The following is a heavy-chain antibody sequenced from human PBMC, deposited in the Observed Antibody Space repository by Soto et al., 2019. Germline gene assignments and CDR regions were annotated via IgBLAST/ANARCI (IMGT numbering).Heavy chain of an antibody. CDR3: ARGGLVVVVAATRPLDY. V-gene: IGHV3-21*02. CDR2: ISAGSDYI. J-gene: IGHJ4*02. CDR1: GFTFGSHS. Sequence: VQLVESGGGLVKPGGSLRLSCTDSGFTFGSHSMFWVRQAPGKGLEWVSSISAGSDYIFYADSVKGRFAISRDNAKNSLYLQMDSLRAEDTAVYYCARGGLVVVVAATRPLDYWGQGTLVTVSS. D-gene: IGHD2-15*01.